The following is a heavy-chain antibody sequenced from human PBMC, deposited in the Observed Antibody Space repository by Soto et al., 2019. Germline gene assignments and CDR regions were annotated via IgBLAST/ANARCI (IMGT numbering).Heavy chain of an antibody. V-gene: IGHV1-24*01. D-gene: IGHD2-15*01. J-gene: IGHJ4*02. CDR2: FDPEDGET. CDR1: GYTLTEFS. CDR3: ATDLFVVVAATLN. Sequence: GASVKVSCKVSGYTLTEFSMHWVRQAPGKGLEWMGGFDPEDGETIYAQKFQGRVTMTEDTSTDTAYMELSSLRSEDTAVYYCATDLFVVVAATLNWGQGTLVTVSS.